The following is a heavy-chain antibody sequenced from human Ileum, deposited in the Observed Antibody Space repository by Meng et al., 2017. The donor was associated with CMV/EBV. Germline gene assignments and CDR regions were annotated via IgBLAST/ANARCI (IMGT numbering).Heavy chain of an antibody. CDR2: IWHDGSKK. V-gene: IGHV3-33*08. CDR1: GFTSDTYV. J-gene: IGHJ4*02. D-gene: IGHD4-17*01. CDR3: ATDYGSSPFDY. Sequence: GGSLRLSCAASGFTSDTYVMNWVRQAPGKGLEWVAVIWHDGSKKYYADSVKGRFTISRDNSMNTLYLQMSSLRAEDTAVYYCATDYGSSPFDYWGQGTLVTVSS.